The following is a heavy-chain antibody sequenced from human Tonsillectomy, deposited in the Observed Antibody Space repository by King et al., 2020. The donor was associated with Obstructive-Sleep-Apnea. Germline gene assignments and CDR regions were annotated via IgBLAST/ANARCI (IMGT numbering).Heavy chain of an antibody. J-gene: IGHJ3*02. CDR2: IIPIFGTA. D-gene: IGHD2-15*01. CDR3: ARRYCSGGSCYSRDAFDI. V-gene: IGHV1-69*01. Sequence: VQLVESGAEVKKPGSSVKVSCKASGGTFSSYAISWVRQAPGQGLEWMGGIIPIFGTANYAQKFQGRVTITADESTSTAYMELSSLRSEDTAGYYCARRYCSGGSCYSRDAFDIWGQGTMVTVSS. CDR1: GGTFSSYA.